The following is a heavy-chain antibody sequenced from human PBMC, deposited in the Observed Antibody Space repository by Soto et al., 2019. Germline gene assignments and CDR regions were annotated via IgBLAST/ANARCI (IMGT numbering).Heavy chain of an antibody. CDR2: AYYSGTA. D-gene: IGHD2-15*01. Sequence: SETLSLTCTVSGDSIRSYYWSWIRQPPGKGLEWIGYAYYSGTAIYNPSLKSRVAMSVDTSKNQFSLNVTSVTAADTAVYYCASLSRYCSGGSCYSSLAYWGQGALVTVSS. V-gene: IGHV4-59*01. CDR1: GDSIRSYY. J-gene: IGHJ4*02. CDR3: ASLSRYCSGGSCYSSLAY.